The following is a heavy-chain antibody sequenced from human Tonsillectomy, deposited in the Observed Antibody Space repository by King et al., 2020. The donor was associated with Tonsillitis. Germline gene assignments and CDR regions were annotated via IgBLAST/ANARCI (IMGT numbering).Heavy chain of an antibody. CDR2: IYSGGSST. J-gene: IGHJ3*02. CDR1: GFTFSSYA. V-gene: IGHV3-23*03. CDR3: AGGRSPHAFDI. D-gene: IGHD4-17*01. Sequence: VQLVESGGGLVQPGGSLRLSCAASGFTFSSYAMSWVRQASGKGLEWVSVIYSGGSSTYYADSVKGRFTISRDNSKNRLYLQMNSLRAEDTAVYYCAGGRSPHAFDIWGQGTMVTVSS.